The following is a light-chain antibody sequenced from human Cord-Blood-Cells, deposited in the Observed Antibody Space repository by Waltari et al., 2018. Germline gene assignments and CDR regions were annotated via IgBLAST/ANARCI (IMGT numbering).Light chain of an antibody. Sequence: QAALTQPASVSGSPGQSITISRPGTSRDVGGYNLVSWYQQHPGKAPKLMIYEGSKRPSGVSNRFSGSKSGNTASLTISGLQAEDEADYYCCSYAGSSSVVFGGGTKLTVL. CDR2: EGS. CDR1: SRDVGGYNL. J-gene: IGLJ2*01. CDR3: CSYAGSSSVV. V-gene: IGLV2-23*01.